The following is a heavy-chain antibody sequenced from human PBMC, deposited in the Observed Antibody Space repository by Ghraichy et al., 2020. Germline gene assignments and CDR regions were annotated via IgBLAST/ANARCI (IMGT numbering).Heavy chain of an antibody. CDR1: VSSLNISTSY. D-gene: IGHD3-16*01. Sequence: SQTLSLTCTVSVSSLNISTSYWGWIRQPPGKGLEWIGSIYYSGSTDYNPSLKSRVTISVDTSNKQFSLRLTSVTATDTAVYYCARHTFPESIIHFFDYWGQGALVTVSS. V-gene: IGHV4-39*01. CDR2: IYYSGST. CDR3: ARHTFPESIIHFFDY. J-gene: IGHJ4*02.